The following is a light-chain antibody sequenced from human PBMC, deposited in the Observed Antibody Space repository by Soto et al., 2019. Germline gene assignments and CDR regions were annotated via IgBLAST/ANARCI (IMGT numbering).Light chain of an antibody. CDR2: KAS. V-gene: IGKV1-5*03. CDR3: QQAYSFPIT. J-gene: IGKJ5*01. CDR1: QSISSW. Sequence: DIQITHSPATLSASVLYRVTITCRASQSISSWLAWYQQKPGKAPKLLIYKASSLESGVPSGFSGNGSGTDFTLIISSLQPEDFATYYCQQAYSFPITFGQGTRLEIK.